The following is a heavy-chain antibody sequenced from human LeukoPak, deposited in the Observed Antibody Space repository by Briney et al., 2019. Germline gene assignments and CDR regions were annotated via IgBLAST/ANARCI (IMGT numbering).Heavy chain of an antibody. J-gene: IGHJ4*02. Sequence: SETLSLTCAVYGGSFSGYYWSWIRQPPGKGLEWIGEINHSGSTNYNPSLKSRVTISVDTSKNQFSLKLSSVTAADTAVYYCARGSSWNFQRISFDYWGQGTLVTVSS. D-gene: IGHD6-13*01. V-gene: IGHV4-34*01. CDR2: INHSGST. CDR3: ARGSSWNFQRISFDY. CDR1: GGSFSGYY.